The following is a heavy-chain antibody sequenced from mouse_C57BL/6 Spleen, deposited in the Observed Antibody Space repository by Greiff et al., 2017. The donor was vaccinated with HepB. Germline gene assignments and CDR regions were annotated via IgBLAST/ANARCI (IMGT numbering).Heavy chain of an antibody. CDR2: IYPRSGNT. V-gene: IGHV1-81*01. CDR1: GYTFTSYG. CDR3: ARYYGSSYGFAY. D-gene: IGHD1-1*01. J-gene: IGHJ3*01. Sequence: VQLQESGAELARPGASVKLSCTASGYTFTSYGISWVKQRTGQGLEWIGEIYPRSGNTYYNEKFKGKATLTADKSSITAYMELRSPTSDESAVYFCARYYGSSYGFAYWGQGTLVTVSA.